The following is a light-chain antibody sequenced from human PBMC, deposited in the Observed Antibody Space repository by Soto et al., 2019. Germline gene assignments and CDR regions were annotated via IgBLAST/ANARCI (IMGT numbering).Light chain of an antibody. V-gene: IGKV1-9*01. Sequence: IQLTQSPSSLSASVGDRVTITCRASQGISSYLAWYQQKPGKAPKLLIYAASTLQSGVPSRFSGSGSGTDFTLTISSLQPEDFATYYCQKSNSAPLTFGGGTKVDIK. CDR1: QGISSY. J-gene: IGKJ4*01. CDR2: AAS. CDR3: QKSNSAPLT.